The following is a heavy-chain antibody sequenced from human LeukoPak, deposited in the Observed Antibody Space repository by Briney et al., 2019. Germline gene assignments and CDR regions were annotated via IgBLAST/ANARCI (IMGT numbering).Heavy chain of an antibody. Sequence: GGSLRLSCAASRFTFSSYTMSWVRQAPGKGLEWVSAISGSGDTTYYADSVKGRFSISRDNSKNTLYLQMNSLRAEDTAVYYCAKEPLYYYWGQGTLVTVSS. CDR2: ISGSGDTT. J-gene: IGHJ4*02. CDR1: RFTFSSYT. CDR3: AKEPLYYY. V-gene: IGHV3-23*01. D-gene: IGHD2-21*01.